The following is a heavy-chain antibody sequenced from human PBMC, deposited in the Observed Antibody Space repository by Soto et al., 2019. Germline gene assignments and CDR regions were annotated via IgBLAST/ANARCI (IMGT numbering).Heavy chain of an antibody. Sequence: AGGSLRLSCAASGFTFSDYYMNWIRQAPGQGLEWLSFINPRGETRYIADSIRGRFTFSRDNARRSLYLQMDRLRADDTAVYYCARSGIPLIEILDYWGHGTLVTVSS. CDR3: ARSGIPLIEILDY. CDR2: INPRGETR. CDR1: GFTFSDYY. D-gene: IGHD1-1*01. J-gene: IGHJ4*01. V-gene: IGHV3-11*01.